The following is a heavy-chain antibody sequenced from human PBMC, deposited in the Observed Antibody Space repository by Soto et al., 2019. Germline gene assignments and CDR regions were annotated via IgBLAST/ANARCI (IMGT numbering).Heavy chain of an antibody. CDR2: IYSGGST. J-gene: IGHJ6*02. D-gene: IGHD1-26*01. CDR3: AREKWELLHPWGKPYYYYGMDV. V-gene: IGHV3-53*02. Sequence: EVQLVETGGGLIQPGGSLRLSCAASGFTVSSNYMSWVRQAPGKGLEWVSVIYSGGSTYYADSVKGRFTISRDNSKNTLYLQMNSLRAEDTAVYYCAREKWELLHPWGKPYYYYGMDVWGQGTTVTVSS. CDR1: GFTVSSNY.